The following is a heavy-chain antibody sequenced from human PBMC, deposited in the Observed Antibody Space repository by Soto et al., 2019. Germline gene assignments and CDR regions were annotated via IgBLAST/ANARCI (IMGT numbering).Heavy chain of an antibody. CDR3: AKVSDYYDRSGYPIPYYYYGMDV. D-gene: IGHD3-22*01. Sequence: GGSLRLSCAASGFTFSSYAMSWVRQAPGKGLEWVSAISGSGGSTYYADSVKGRFTISRDNSKNTLYLQMNSLRAEDTAVYYCAKVSDYYDRSGYPIPYYYYGMDVWGQGTTVTVSS. CDR2: ISGSGGST. J-gene: IGHJ6*02. V-gene: IGHV3-23*01. CDR1: GFTFSSYA.